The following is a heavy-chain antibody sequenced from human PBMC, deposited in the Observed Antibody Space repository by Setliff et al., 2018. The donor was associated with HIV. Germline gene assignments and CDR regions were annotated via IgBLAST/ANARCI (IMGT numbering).Heavy chain of an antibody. Sequence: GESLKISCEISGFTWDTFTTYWMHWVRQVPGKGLEWISHIDSDGRSTTYADSVKGRFVISRNNAENRVFLQMSSLTGEDTAVYYCVPGGGEKDFNVWGQGTLVTVSS. D-gene: IGHD3-16*01. J-gene: IGHJ3*01. CDR1: GFTWDTFTTYW. CDR2: IDSDGRST. V-gene: IGHV3-74*03. CDR3: VPGGGEKDFNV.